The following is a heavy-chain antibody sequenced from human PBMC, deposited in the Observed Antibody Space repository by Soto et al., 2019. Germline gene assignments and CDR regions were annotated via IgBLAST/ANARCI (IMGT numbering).Heavy chain of an antibody. Sequence: QVQLQESGPGLVKPSETLSLTCTVSGGSISSYYWSWIRQPPGKGLEWIGYIYYSGSTNYNPSLKSRVTVSVDTATQQFSLRLSSVTAADTAVYYCARGGGIFEWLLPDYYYYGMDVWGQGTTVTVSS. D-gene: IGHD3-3*01. J-gene: IGHJ6*02. CDR1: GGSISSYY. V-gene: IGHV4-59*01. CDR2: IYYSGST. CDR3: ARGGGIFEWLLPDYYYYGMDV.